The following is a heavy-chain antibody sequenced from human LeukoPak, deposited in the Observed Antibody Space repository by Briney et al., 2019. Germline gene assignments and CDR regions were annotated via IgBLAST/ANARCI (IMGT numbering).Heavy chain of an antibody. CDR2: ISSSGSTI. J-gene: IGHJ3*01. CDR1: GFTFSDYY. V-gene: IGHV3-11*01. D-gene: IGHD3-3*01. CDR3: AKVDSSERSGIWTAFDV. Sequence: PGGSLRLSCAASGFTFSDYYMSWIRQAPGKGLEWVSYISSSGSTIYYADSVKGRFTISRDNSKKTLNLQMNSLTAEDTAVYYCAKVDSSERSGIWTAFDVWGRGTMVTVSS.